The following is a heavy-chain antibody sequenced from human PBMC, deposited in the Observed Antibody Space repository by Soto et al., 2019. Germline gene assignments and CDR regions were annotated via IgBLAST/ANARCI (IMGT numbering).Heavy chain of an antibody. CDR3: AREGYCSGGSSCFFDY. CDR1: GFTFSSYS. J-gene: IGHJ4*02. CDR2: ICSSSSNI. V-gene: IGHV3-48*01. D-gene: IGHD2-15*01. Sequence: PGGSLRLSCAASGFTFSSYSMNWVRQAPGKGLEWVSYICSSSSNIYYADSVKGRFTISRDNSKNTLYLQMNSLRAEDTAVYYCAREGYCSGGSSCFFDYWGQGTLGTVSS.